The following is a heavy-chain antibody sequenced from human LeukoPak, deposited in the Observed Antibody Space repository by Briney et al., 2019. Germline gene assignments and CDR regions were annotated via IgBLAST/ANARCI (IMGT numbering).Heavy chain of an antibody. CDR2: INHSGST. Sequence: SETLSLTCAVYGGSFSGYYWSWIRQPPGKGLEWIGEINHSGSTNYNPSLKSRVTISEDTSKNQFSLKLSSVTAADTAVYYCSSGGNGYDYFLWGQGTLVTVSS. D-gene: IGHD5-12*01. V-gene: IGHV4-34*01. CDR1: GGSFSGYY. CDR3: SSGGNGYDYFL. J-gene: IGHJ4*02.